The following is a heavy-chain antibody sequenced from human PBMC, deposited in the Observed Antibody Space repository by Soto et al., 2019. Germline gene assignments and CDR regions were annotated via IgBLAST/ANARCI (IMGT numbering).Heavy chain of an antibody. J-gene: IGHJ6*02. D-gene: IGHD3-22*01. CDR1: GGSLSNYG. CDR3: ARGDATKIVVTTYYAMDV. Sequence: QVQLVQSGAEVKKPGSSVKVSCKASGGSLSNYGISWVRQATGQGLEWMGAIIPVFGTPNYAQKFQDRVTITADESTTTVYMEVRSLTSEHPDVYYCARGDATKIVVTTYYAMDVWGQGTTVTVSS. V-gene: IGHV1-69*12. CDR2: IIPVFGTP.